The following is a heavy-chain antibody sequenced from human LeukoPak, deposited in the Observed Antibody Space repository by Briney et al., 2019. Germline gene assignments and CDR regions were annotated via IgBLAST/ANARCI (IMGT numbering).Heavy chain of an antibody. CDR1: GGSISSSSDY. J-gene: IGHJ4*02. V-gene: IGHV4-39*01. CDR2: IYYSGST. Sequence: PSETLSLTCTVSGGSISSSSDYWGWIRQPPGKGLEWIGSIYYSGSTYYNPSLKSRVTISVDTSKNQSSLKLSSVTAADTAVYYCARHVAEYCSGGSCYPYYFDYWGQGTLVTVSS. CDR3: ARHVAEYCSGGSCYPYYFDY. D-gene: IGHD2-15*01.